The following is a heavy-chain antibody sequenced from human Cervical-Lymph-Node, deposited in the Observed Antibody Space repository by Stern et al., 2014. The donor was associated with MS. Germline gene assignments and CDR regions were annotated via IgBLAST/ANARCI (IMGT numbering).Heavy chain of an antibody. CDR3: AREYYYDSSGYYYFDY. V-gene: IGHV3-33*01. D-gene: IGHD3-22*01. J-gene: IGHJ4*02. CDR1: GFTFSSYG. CDR2: IWYDGSNK. Sequence: QVQLVESGGGVVQPGRSLRLSCAASGFTFSSYGMHWVRQAPGKGLEWVAVIWYDGSNKYYADSVKGRFTISRDNSKNTLYLQMNSLRAEDTAVYYCAREYYYDSSGYYYFDYWGQGTLVTVSS.